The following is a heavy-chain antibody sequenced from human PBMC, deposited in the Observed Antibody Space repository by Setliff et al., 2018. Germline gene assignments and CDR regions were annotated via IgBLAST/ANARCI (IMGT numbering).Heavy chain of an antibody. CDR1: GYTLTELS. D-gene: IGHD5-18*01. CDR3: ARSPFPVDTVMVTTFDS. V-gene: IGHV1-24*01. CDR2: FDPEDGET. Sequence: ASVKVSCKVSGYTLTELSMHWVRQAPGKGLEWMGGFDPEDGETIYAQKFQGRVTMTEDTSTDTAYMELSSLKSEDTAVYYCARSPFPVDTVMVTTFDSWGQGTLVTVSS. J-gene: IGHJ4*02.